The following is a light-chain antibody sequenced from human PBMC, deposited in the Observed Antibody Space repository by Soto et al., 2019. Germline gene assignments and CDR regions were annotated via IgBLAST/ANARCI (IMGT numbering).Light chain of an antibody. J-gene: IGLJ2*01. CDR2: DVS. V-gene: IGLV2-14*01. CDR3: SSYTSSSTLVV. CDR1: SSDVGGYNY. Sequence: QSALTQPASVSGSPGQSITISCTGTSSDVGGYNYVSWYQQHPGKAPKLMIYDVSNRPSGDSNRFSGSKSGNTASLTISGLQAEDEADYYCSSYTSSSTLVVFGGGTKFTVL.